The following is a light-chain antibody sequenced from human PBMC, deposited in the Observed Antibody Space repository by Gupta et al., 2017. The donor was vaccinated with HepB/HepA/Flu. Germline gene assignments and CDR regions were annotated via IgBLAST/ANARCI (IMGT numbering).Light chain of an antibody. V-gene: IGKV1-39*01. CDR1: QNIRTH. J-gene: IGKJ1*01. CDR3: QQNYSLWS. CDR2: SAN. Sequence: DIQMTQSPSSLSASVGDRVTITCWASQNIRTHLNWYQQKPGKAPKLLIHSANRLKRGVPSRFSGGGAGTDFTLTSNQQQHEDFANYYRQQNYSLWSFGQGTKVEIK.